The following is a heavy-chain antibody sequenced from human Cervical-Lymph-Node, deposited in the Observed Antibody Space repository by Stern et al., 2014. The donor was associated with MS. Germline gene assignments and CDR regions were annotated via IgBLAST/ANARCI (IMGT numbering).Heavy chain of an antibody. D-gene: IGHD2-8*02. V-gene: IGHV3-23*01. CDR3: AKAITGTFATYGLDV. J-gene: IGHJ6*02. CDR1: GFTTSNYA. Sequence: EVQLLESGGGLVQPGGSLRLSCAASGFTTSNYAMTWVRQAPGRGLHWVSSISGSASTTSYPDSVKGRFIISRDNSKGTVSLQMNSLRAEDTAIYYCAKAITGTFATYGLDVWGQGTTVTVS. CDR2: ISGSASTT.